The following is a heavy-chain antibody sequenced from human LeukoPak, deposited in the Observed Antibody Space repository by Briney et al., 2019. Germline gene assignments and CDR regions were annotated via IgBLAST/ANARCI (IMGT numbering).Heavy chain of an antibody. CDR2: IYYSGST. CDR3: ARLGGHDRSDY. V-gene: IGHV4-39*01. J-gene: IGHJ4*02. CDR1: GGSISSSSYY. Sequence: SETLSLTCTVSGGSISSSSYYWGWIRQPPGKGLEWIGSIYYSGSTYYNPSLKSRVTISVDTSKNQFSLKLSSVTAADTAVYYCARLGGHDRSDYWGQGTLVTVSS. D-gene: IGHD5-12*01.